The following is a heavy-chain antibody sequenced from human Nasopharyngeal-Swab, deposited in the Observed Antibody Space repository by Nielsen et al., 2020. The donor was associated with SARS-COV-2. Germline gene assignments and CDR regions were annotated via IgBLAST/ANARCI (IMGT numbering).Heavy chain of an antibody. J-gene: IGHJ6*03. CDR2: MNPNSGNT. V-gene: IGHV1-8*01. Sequence: ASVKVSCKASGYTFTSYDINWVRRATGQGLEWMGWMNPNSGNTGYAQKFQGRVTMTRNTSISTAYMELSSLRSEDTAVYYCARAPTNYYYYYMDVWGKGTTVTVSS. CDR1: GYTFTSYD. D-gene: IGHD5-24*01. CDR3: ARAPTNYYYYYMDV.